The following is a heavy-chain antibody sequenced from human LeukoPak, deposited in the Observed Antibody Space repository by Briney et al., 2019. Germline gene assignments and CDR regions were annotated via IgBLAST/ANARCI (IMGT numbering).Heavy chain of an antibody. CDR2: IYYSGNT. D-gene: IGHD3-22*01. CDR3: ARHWVSSGTNWFGP. J-gene: IGHJ5*02. Sequence: SETLSLTCTVSSGSIRIRNYYWGWIRQPPGKGLEWIGSIYYSGNTYYNPSLESRVTISVDTSKNQFSLKLSSVTAADTAVYYCARHWVSSGTNWFGPWGQGTLVTVSS. CDR1: SGSIRIRNYY. V-gene: IGHV4-39*01.